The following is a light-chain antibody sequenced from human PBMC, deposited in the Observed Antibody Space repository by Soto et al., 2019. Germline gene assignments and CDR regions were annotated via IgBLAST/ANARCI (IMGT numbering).Light chain of an antibody. CDR3: QQYNQWPLT. Sequence: EIVMTQSPATLSVSPGERATLSCRASESVGNNLAWYQQKPGQAPRLLIYHAITRATGIPARFSGSGSGTELTLTISSLQSEDFAVYYCQQYNQWPLTFGGGTKVEI. CDR2: HAI. J-gene: IGKJ4*01. V-gene: IGKV3-15*01. CDR1: ESVGNN.